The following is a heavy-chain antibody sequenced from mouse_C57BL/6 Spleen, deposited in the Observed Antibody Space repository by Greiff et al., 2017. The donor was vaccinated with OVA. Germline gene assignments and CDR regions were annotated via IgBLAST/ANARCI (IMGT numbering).Heavy chain of an antibody. CDR2: IDPEDGDT. V-gene: IGHV14-1*01. CDR1: GFNIKDYY. J-gene: IGHJ2*01. D-gene: IGHD1-1*01. CDR3: TTWGTTVVATDY. Sequence: EVQLQQSGAELVRPGASVKLSCTASGFNIKDYYMHWVKQRSEQGLEWIGRIDPEDGDTEYAPKFQGKATMTADTSSNTAYLQLSSLTSEDTAVYYCTTWGTTVVATDYWGQGTTLTVSS.